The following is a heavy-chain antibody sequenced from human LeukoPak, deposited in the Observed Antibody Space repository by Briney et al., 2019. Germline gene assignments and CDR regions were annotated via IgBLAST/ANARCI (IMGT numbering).Heavy chain of an antibody. CDR2: ISGSGGST. CDR1: GFTFSSYA. CDR3: ARDQPGTYTLSRT. V-gene: IGHV3-23*01. Sequence: SGGSLRLSCAASGFTFSSYAMSWVRQAPGKGLEWVSAISGSGGSTYYADSVKGRFTISRDNSKNTLYLQMNSLRAEDTAVYYCARDQPGTYTLSRTWGQGTLVTVSS. D-gene: IGHD1-14*01. J-gene: IGHJ5*02.